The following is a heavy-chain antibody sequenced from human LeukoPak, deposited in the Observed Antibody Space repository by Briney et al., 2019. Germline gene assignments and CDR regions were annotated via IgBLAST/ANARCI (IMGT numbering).Heavy chain of an antibody. J-gene: IGHJ6*04. CDR2: ISSSGSTI. CDR3: AELGITMIGGV. D-gene: IGHD3-10*02. V-gene: IGHV3-48*03. Sequence: GGSLRLSCAASGFTFRGCCMNWVRLAPGKGREWVSYISSSGSTIYYADSVKGRFTISRDNAKNSLYLQMNSLRAEDTAVYYCAELGITMIGGVWGKGTTVTISS. CDR1: GFTFRGCC.